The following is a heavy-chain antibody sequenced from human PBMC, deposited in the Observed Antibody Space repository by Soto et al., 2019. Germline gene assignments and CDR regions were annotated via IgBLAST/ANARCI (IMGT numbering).Heavy chain of an antibody. V-gene: IGHV5-10-1*01. Sequence: GEALHISCEGSGYSFTSYWISWVRRMPGKGLEWMGRIDPSDSYTNYSPSFQGHVTISADKSISTAYLQWSSLKASDTAMYYCARLTYYYDSSGYYYGTPDAFDIWGQGTMVTVSS. CDR2: IDPSDSYT. CDR3: ARLTYYYDSSGYYYGTPDAFDI. J-gene: IGHJ3*02. CDR1: GYSFTSYW. D-gene: IGHD3-22*01.